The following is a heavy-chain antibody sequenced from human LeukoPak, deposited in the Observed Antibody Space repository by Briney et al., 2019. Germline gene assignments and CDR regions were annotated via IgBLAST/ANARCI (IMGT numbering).Heavy chain of an antibody. V-gene: IGHV3-66*01. CDR1: GVTVSNNY. CDR2: IYSGGST. D-gene: IGHD6-6*01. Sequence: GSLRLSCAASGVTVSNNYINWVRQAPGKGLEWVSLIYSGGSTYYADSVKGRFTISRDNSKNTLYLQMNSLRAEDTAVYYCARDPPAVAANTYGWGQGTLVTVSS. J-gene: IGHJ4*02. CDR3: ARDPPAVAANTYG.